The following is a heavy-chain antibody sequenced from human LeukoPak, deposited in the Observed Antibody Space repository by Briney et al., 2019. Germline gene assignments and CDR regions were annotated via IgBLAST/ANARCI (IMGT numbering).Heavy chain of an antibody. CDR1: GFTFSSYW. J-gene: IGHJ6*02. Sequence: GGSLRLSCAASGFTFSSYWMSWVRQAPGKGLEWVANIKQDGSEKYYVDSVKGRFTISRDNAKNSLYLQMNSLRAEDTAVYYCARKNDDILTGHYYGMDVWGQGTTVTVSS. V-gene: IGHV3-7*01. CDR2: IKQDGSEK. CDR3: ARKNDDILTGHYYGMDV. D-gene: IGHD3-9*01.